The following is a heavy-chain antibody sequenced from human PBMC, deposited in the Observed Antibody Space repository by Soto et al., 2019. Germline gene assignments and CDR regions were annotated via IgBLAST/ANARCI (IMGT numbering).Heavy chain of an antibody. CDR3: ARMRGLGEISPYFDY. Sequence: QVQLQESGPGLVKPSETLSLTCSVSGGSISDYQWNWIRQPPGKGLEWIGYIYYSGRTNYNPSLKSRVTISLDTSTKQFSVRLRSVTAADTAVYYCARMRGLGEISPYFDYCGQGTLVTVSS. J-gene: IGHJ4*02. D-gene: IGHD3-16*02. CDR2: IYYSGRT. CDR1: GGSISDYQ. V-gene: IGHV4-59*01.